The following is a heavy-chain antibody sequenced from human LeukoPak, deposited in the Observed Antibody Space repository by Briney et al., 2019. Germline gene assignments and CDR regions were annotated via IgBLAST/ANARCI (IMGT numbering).Heavy chain of an antibody. V-gene: IGHV3-30*02. J-gene: IGHJ4*02. D-gene: IGHD6-13*01. Sequence: GGSLRLSCAASGFTFSSYGMHWVRQAPGKGLEWVAVIWYDGSNKYYADSVKGRFTISRDNSKNTLHLQMNSLRAEDTAVYYCAKGPWAYSSSWYYFDYWGQGTLVTVSS. CDR2: IWYDGSNK. CDR1: GFTFSSYG. CDR3: AKGPWAYSSSWYYFDY.